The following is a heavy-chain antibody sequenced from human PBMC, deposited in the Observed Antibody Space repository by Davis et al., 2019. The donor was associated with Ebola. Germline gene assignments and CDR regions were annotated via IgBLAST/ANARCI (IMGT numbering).Heavy chain of an antibody. CDR2: ISSSSSYI. CDR3: ARETLKMAVY. D-gene: IGHD5-24*01. J-gene: IGHJ4*02. V-gene: IGHV3-21*05. Sequence: GESLKISCAASGFTFSSYSMNWVRQAPGKGLEWVSYISSSSSYIYYADSVKGRFTISRDNAKNSLYLQMNSLRAEDTAVYYCARETLKMAVYWGQGTLVTVSS. CDR1: GFTFSSYS.